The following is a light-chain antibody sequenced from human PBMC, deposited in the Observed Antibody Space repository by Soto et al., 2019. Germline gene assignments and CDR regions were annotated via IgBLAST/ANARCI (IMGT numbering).Light chain of an antibody. Sequence: QSALTQPASVSGSRGQSITISCTGTSSDVGYNYVSWYQQHPGKAPKLVIFEVTYRPSGVSNRFSGSKSGNTASLTISGLQAEDEADYYCSSYTSQNTRIFGGGTKLTVL. CDR1: SSDVGYNY. J-gene: IGLJ2*01. V-gene: IGLV2-14*01. CDR2: EVT. CDR3: SSYTSQNTRI.